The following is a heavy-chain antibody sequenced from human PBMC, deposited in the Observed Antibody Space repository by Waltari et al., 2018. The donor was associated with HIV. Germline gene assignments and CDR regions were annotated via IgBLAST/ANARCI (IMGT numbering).Heavy chain of an antibody. J-gene: IGHJ4*02. CDR3: ARVRSPYCSSTSCLFDY. CDR2: INPNSGGT. CDR1: GYTSTAYY. Sequence: QVQLVQYGAEVKKPGAAVTVPCKASGYTSTAYYLPWVRPAPGKGLEWMGWINPNSGGTNYAQKFQGRVTMTRDTSISTAYMELSRLRSDDTAVYYCARVRSPYCSSTSCLFDYWGQGTLVTVSS. D-gene: IGHD2-2*01. V-gene: IGHV1-2*02.